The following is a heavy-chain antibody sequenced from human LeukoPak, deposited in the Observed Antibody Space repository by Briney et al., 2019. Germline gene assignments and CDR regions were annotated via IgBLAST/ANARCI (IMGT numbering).Heavy chain of an antibody. J-gene: IGHJ4*02. CDR2: ISYDGSSQ. Sequence: PGRPLRLSCAASGFTFSSYAMHWVRQAPGKGLDWVAVISYDGSSQYYADSAKGRFTISRDNSKNTLYLQMNSLRAEDTAVYYCARDHHAVTTSIHYWGQGTLVTVSS. D-gene: IGHD4-17*01. CDR3: ARDHHAVTTSIHY. CDR1: GFTFSSYA. V-gene: IGHV3-30-3*01.